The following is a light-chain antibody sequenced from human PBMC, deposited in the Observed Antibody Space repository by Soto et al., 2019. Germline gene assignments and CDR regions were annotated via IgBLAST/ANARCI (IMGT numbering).Light chain of an antibody. CDR3: QQYYSWPLT. CDR1: QSLTSY. V-gene: IGKV3-15*01. Sequence: EIVMTQSPATLSVSPGERAALSCRASQSLTSYLAWFQQKRGQAPSLLIYGASTRATGIPDRFSGSGSGTEFALTITSLQSEDFAVYFCQQYYSWPLTFGGGTKVEIK. J-gene: IGKJ4*01. CDR2: GAS.